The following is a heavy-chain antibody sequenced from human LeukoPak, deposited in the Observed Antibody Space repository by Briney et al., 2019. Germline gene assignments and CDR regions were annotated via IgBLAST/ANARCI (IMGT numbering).Heavy chain of an antibody. CDR2: INHSGST. Sequence: SETLSLTCAVYGGSFSGYYWSWVRQPPGKGLEWIGEINHSGSTNYNTSLKSRLTISVDTSKNQLSMKLSSVTAADTAVYYCAGPDDYFDYWGEGTLVTVSS. CDR3: AGPDDYFDY. J-gene: IGHJ4*02. CDR1: GGSFSGYY. V-gene: IGHV4-34*01.